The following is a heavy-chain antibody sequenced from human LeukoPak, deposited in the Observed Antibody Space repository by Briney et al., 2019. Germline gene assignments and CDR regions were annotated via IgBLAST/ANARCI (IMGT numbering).Heavy chain of an antibody. CDR3: ARDGGIYYFDY. J-gene: IGHJ4*02. CDR2: INHSGST. CDR1: GGSFSGYY. D-gene: IGHD3-3*01. Sequence: SETLSLTCAVYGGSFSGYYWSWIRQPPGEGLEWIGEINHSGSTNYNPSLKSRVTISVDTSKNQFSLKLSSVTAADTAVYYCARDGGIYYFDYWGQGTLVTVSS. V-gene: IGHV4-34*01.